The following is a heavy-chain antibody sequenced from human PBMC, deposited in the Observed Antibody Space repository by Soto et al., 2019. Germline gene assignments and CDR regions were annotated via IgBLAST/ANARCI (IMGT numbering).Heavy chain of an antibody. J-gene: IGHJ5*02. D-gene: IGHD3-3*01. CDR3: ARQEWDFWSGYYQTVGAIANWFDP. CDR2: ISAYNGNT. CDR1: GYTFTSYG. V-gene: IGHV1-18*01. Sequence: GASVKVSCKASGYTFTSYGISWVRQAPGQGLEWMGWISAYNGNTNYAQRLQGRFTMTTDTSTSTAYMELRSLRSDDTAVYYCARQEWDFWSGYYQTVGAIANWFDPWGQGTLVTVSS.